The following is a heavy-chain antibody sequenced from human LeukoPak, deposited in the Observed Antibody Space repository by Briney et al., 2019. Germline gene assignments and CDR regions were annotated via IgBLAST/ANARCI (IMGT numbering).Heavy chain of an antibody. CDR2: ISGSGGST. CDR3: AKGRGSSGWYPIDY. V-gene: IGHV3-23*01. CDR1: GFTFSSYA. J-gene: IGHJ4*02. Sequence: GGSLRLSCAASGFTFSSYAMSWVRQAPGKGLEWVSAISGSGGSTYYADSVKGRFTISRDNSKNTLYLQMNSLRVEDTAVCYCAKGRGSSGWYPIDYWGQGTLVTVSS. D-gene: IGHD6-19*01.